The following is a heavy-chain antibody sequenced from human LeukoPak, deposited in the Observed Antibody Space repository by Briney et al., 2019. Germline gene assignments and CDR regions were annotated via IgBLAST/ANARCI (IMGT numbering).Heavy chain of an antibody. CDR3: AKPGYSSGWSSLY. CDR2: IKEDGSEK. V-gene: IGHV3-7*01. CDR1: GFSFSSFW. Sequence: GGSLRLSCAVSGFSFSSFWMSWVRQAPGKGLEWVANIKEDGSEKYYVDSVKGRFTISRDNSKNTLSLQMNRLRAEDTAVYYCAKPGYSSGWSSLYWGQGTLVTVSS. D-gene: IGHD6-19*01. J-gene: IGHJ4*02.